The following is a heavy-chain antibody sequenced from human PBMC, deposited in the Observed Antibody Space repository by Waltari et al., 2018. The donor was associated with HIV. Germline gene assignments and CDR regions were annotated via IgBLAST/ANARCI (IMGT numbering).Heavy chain of an antibody. V-gene: IGHV3-30*02. CDR1: GFTFSSYG. CDR2: KRYDGSNK. D-gene: IGHD2-15*01. Sequence: QVQLVESGGGVVQPGGSLRLSCAASGFTFSSYGMHWVRQAPGKGLEGVAFKRYDGSNKYYADSVKGRFTISRDNSKNTLYLQMNSLRAEDTAVYYCAIVVVVAATPNWFDPWGQGTLVTVSS. J-gene: IGHJ5*02. CDR3: AIVVVVAATPNWFDP.